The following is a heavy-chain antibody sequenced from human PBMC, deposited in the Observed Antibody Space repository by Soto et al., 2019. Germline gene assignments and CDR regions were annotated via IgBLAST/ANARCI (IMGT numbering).Heavy chain of an antibody. CDR3: ARGAAVTTGLLDY. D-gene: IGHD4-17*01. CDR2: ISYDGSNK. CDR1: GFTFSSYA. V-gene: IGHV3-30-3*01. Sequence: QVQLVESGGGVVQPGRSLRLSCAASGFTFSSYAMHWVRQAPGKGLEWVAVISYDGSNKYYADSVKGRFTISRDNSKNTLYLQMNSLRAEDTAVYYCARGAAVTTGLLDYWGQGTLVTVSS. J-gene: IGHJ4*02.